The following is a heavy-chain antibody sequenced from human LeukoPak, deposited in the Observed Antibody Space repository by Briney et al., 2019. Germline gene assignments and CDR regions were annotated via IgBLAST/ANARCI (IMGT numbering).Heavy chain of an antibody. CDR2: ISWNSGSI. J-gene: IGHJ4*02. V-gene: IGHV3-9*01. Sequence: GGSLRLSCAASGFTFDDYAMPWVRQAPGKGLEWVSGISWNSGSIGYADSVKGRFTISRDNARNSLYLQMNSLRAEDTALYYCAKDIRAYYDSSGYYDYWGQGTLVTVSS. D-gene: IGHD3-22*01. CDR3: AKDIRAYYDSSGYYDY. CDR1: GFTFDDYA.